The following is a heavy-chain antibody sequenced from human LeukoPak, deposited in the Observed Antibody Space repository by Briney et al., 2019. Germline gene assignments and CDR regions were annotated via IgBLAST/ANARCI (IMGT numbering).Heavy chain of an antibody. J-gene: IGHJ4*02. Sequence: PGRSLRLSCAASGFTFSSYGMPWVRQAPGKGLEWVAVIWYDGSNKYYADSVKGRFTISRDNSKNTLYLQMHSLRAEDTAVYYCAKDRVTAISYYFDYWGQGTLVTVSS. D-gene: IGHD2-21*02. CDR1: GFTFSSYG. V-gene: IGHV3-33*06. CDR3: AKDRVTAISYYFDY. CDR2: IWYDGSNK.